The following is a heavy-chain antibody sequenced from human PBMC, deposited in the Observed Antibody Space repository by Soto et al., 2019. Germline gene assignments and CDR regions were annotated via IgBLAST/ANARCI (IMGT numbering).Heavy chain of an antibody. CDR1: GYTFTNHL. CDR3: APPHSRGWY. Sequence: PGGSLKISRKGSGYTFTNHLIGWGRQMPRKRLEWVGIIYPCDSDTRYNPSFESQVPNSADKSITPAYLQWGSLKASDPAMYYCAPPHSRGWYWGQGTLVTVSS. D-gene: IGHD6-19*01. V-gene: IGHV5-51*01. J-gene: IGHJ4*02. CDR2: IYPCDSDT.